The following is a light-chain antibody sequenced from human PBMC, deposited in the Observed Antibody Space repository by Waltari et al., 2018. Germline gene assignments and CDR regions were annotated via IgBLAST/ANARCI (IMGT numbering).Light chain of an antibody. J-gene: IGLJ2*01. CDR1: SSTIGSKS. V-gene: IGLV1-44*01. CDR2: SNN. CDR3: ATWDDSLNGL. Sequence: QSVLTQPPSVSGTPGQGVSISCSGSSSTIGSKSVNWYQQVPGTAPKLLIYSNNQRPSGVPDRFSGSKSGTSASLAISGLQSEDEADYYCATWDDSLNGLFGGGTKLTVL.